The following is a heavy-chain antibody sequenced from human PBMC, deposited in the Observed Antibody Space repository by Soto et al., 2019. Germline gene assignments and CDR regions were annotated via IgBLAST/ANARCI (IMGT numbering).Heavy chain of an antibody. Sequence: QVQLVQSGAEVKKPGSSVKVSCKASGGTFSSYAISLVRQAPGQGPEWMGGIIPIFGTANYAQKFQGRVTITADESTSTAYMELSSLRSEDTAVYYCARVPKTSPYYYDSSGFDYWGQGTLVTVSS. CDR3: ARVPKTSPYYYDSSGFDY. V-gene: IGHV1-69*01. D-gene: IGHD3-22*01. J-gene: IGHJ4*02. CDR1: GGTFSSYA. CDR2: IIPIFGTA.